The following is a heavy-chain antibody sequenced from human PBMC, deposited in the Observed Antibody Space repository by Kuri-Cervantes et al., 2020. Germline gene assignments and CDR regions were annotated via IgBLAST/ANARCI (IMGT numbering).Heavy chain of an antibody. J-gene: IGHJ6*02. V-gene: IGHV1-2*02. CDR3: ARGGEILLWFGEWHEGDMDV. CDR2: INPNSGGT. D-gene: IGHD3-10*01. CDR1: GYTFTGYY. Sequence: ASVKVSCKASGYTFTGYYMHWVRQAPGQGLEWMGWINPNSGGTNYAQKFQGRVTMTRDTSISTAYMELSRLRSDDPAVYYCARGGEILLWFGEWHEGDMDVWGQGTTVTVSS.